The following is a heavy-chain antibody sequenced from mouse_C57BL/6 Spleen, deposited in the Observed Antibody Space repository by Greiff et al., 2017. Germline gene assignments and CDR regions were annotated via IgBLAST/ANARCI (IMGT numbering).Heavy chain of an antibody. CDR1: GFTFSDYG. CDR2: ISSGSSTI. V-gene: IGHV5-17*01. D-gene: IGHD1-1*01. Sequence: EVKVVESGGGLVKPGGSLKLSCAASGFTFSDYGMHWVRQAPEKGLEWVAYISSGSSTIYYADTLKGRFTIARDNAKNTLFLQMSSLGEEDTARYCCARPATVEEREFDYWGQGTTLTVSS. CDR3: ARPATVEEREFDY. J-gene: IGHJ2*01.